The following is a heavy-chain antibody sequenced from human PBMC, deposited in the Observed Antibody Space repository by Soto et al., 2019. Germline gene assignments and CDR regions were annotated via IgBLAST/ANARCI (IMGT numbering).Heavy chain of an antibody. J-gene: IGHJ4*02. CDR1: GFSITSFA. D-gene: IGHD1-26*01. Sequence: PGGSLRLSCVASGFSITSFAMSWVRQAPGKGLEWASAISASGGSTYADSVKGRFTIPRDNSKNTLYLQMNSLRVEDTAVYYCAKVLSSGSYSGALEYWGQGALVTVSS. CDR2: ISASGGST. V-gene: IGHV3-23*01. CDR3: AKVLSSGSYSGALEY.